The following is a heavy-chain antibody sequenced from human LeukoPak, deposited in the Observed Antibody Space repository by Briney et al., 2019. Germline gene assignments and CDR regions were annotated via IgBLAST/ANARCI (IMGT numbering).Heavy chain of an antibody. CDR2: ISSDESRT. Sequence: PGGSLRLPCAASGFTFSSYWMHWVRQAPGKGLVWVSRISSDESRTNYADSVKGRFTISRDNAKNTVFLQMNSLRAEDTAVYYCARVRAVAGTDVLYYFDYWGQGTLVTVSS. CDR1: GFTFSSYW. CDR3: ARVRAVAGTDVLYYFDY. J-gene: IGHJ4*02. V-gene: IGHV3-74*01. D-gene: IGHD6-19*01.